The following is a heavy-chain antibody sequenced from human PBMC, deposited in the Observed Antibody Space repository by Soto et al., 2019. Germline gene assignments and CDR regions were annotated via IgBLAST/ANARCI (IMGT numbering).Heavy chain of an antibody. D-gene: IGHD4-17*01. J-gene: IGHJ3*02. CDR2: INPNSGGT. V-gene: IGHV1-2*04. CDR3: ARAPSYGDYADDAFDI. Sequence: ASVKVSCKGSGYTFTGYYMHWVRQAPGQGLEWMGWINPNSGGTNYAQKFQGWVTMTRDTSISTAYMELSRLRSDDTAVYYCARAPSYGDYADDAFDIWGQGTMVTVSS. CDR1: GYTFTGYY.